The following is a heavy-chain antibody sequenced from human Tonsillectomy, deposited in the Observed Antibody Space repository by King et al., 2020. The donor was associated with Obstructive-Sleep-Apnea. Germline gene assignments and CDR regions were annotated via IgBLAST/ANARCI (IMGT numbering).Heavy chain of an antibody. D-gene: IGHD5-18*01. Sequence: LQLQESGPGLVKPSETLSLTCTVSGGSISSSRYYWGWIRQPPGKGLEWIGSIYYSGSTYYNSSLKSRVTISVDTSKNQFSLKLSSVTAADTAVYYCARVDTAMVDLSYYFDYWGQGTLVTVSS. CDR3: ARVDTAMVDLSYYFDY. V-gene: IGHV4-39*07. CDR2: IYYSGST. CDR1: GGSISSSRYY. J-gene: IGHJ4*02.